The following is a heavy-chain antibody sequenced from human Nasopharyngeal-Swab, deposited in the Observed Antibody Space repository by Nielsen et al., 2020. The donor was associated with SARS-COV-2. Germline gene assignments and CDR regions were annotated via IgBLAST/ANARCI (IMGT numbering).Heavy chain of an antibody. J-gene: IGHJ6*02. Sequence: SETLSLTCTVSGGSISSYYWSWIRQPPGKGLEWIGYIYYSGSTNYNPSLKSRVTISVDTSKNQFSLKLSSVTAADTAVYYYARGDYYYGMDVWGQGTTVTVSS. CDR2: IYYSGST. CDR1: GGSISSYY. CDR3: ARGDYYYGMDV. V-gene: IGHV4-59*01.